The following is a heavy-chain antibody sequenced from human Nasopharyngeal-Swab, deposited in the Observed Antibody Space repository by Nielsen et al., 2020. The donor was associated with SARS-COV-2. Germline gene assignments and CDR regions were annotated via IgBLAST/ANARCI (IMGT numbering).Heavy chain of an antibody. J-gene: IGHJ5*02. V-gene: IGHV4-61*06. Sequence: RQAPGKGLEWIGYIYYSESTNYNPSLKSRVTISVDTSKNQFSLKLSSVTAADTAVYYCAKGYSSGWWGGATADWFDPWGQGTLVTVSS. CDR3: AKGYSSGWWGGATADWFDP. CDR2: IYYSEST. D-gene: IGHD6-19*01.